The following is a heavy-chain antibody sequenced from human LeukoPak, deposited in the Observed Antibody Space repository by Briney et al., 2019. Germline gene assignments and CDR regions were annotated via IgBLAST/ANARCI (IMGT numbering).Heavy chain of an antibody. D-gene: IGHD1-14*01. V-gene: IGHV4-59*08. J-gene: IGHJ4*02. CDR1: GASISNYY. CDR3: ARHGTISSESYFDY. Sequence: PSETLSLTCTVSGASISNYYWSWIRQPPGKGLECIGYVSYSGRTNHNPSLKSRVTISADTSKNQFSLKLTSVTAADTAVYYCARHGTISSESYFDYWGQGALVTVSS. CDR2: VSYSGRT.